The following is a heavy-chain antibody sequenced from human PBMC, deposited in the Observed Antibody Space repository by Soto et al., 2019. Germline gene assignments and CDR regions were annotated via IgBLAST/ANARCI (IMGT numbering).Heavy chain of an antibody. CDR2: INAGNGNT. CDR1: GYTFTSYA. J-gene: IGHJ5*02. CDR3: ARSRLGYCSSTSCHLNWFDP. Sequence: QVQLVQSGAEVKKPGASVKVSCKASGYTFTSYAMHWVRQAPGQRLEWMGWINAGNGNTKYSQKFQGRVTITRDTSASTAYMELSSLRSEDTAVYYCARSRLGYCSSTSCHLNWFDPWGQGTLVTVSS. V-gene: IGHV1-3*01. D-gene: IGHD2-2*01.